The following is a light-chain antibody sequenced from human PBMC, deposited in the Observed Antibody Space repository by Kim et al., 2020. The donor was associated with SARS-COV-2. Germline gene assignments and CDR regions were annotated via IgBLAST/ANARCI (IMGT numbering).Light chain of an antibody. Sequence: SASLGDRVAITCRATQTIRSWLAWYQQRPGKAPKVLIYKTSSLESGVPSRFSGSGFGTEFTLTISSLQPDDFAVYYCQQYNSFPYTFGQGTKLEI. CDR2: KTS. J-gene: IGKJ2*01. CDR3: QQYNSFPYT. CDR1: QTIRSW. V-gene: IGKV1-5*03.